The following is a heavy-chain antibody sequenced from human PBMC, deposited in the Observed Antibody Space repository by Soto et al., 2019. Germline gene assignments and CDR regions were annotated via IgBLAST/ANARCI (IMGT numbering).Heavy chain of an antibody. V-gene: IGHV4-31*03. CDR2: IYYSGST. J-gene: IGHJ4*02. Sequence: PSETLSLTCTVSGGSISSGGYYWSWIRQHPGKGLEWIGYIYYSGSTYYNPSLKSRVTISVDTSKNQFSLKLSSVTAADTAVYYCARDGRLREGALDYWGQGTLVTVSS. CDR3: ARDGRLREGALDY. D-gene: IGHD2-8*01. CDR1: GGSISSGGYY.